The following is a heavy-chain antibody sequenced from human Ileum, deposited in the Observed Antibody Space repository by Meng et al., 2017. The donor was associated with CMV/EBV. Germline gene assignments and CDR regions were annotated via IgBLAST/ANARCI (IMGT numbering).Heavy chain of an antibody. D-gene: IGHD6-19*01. CDR1: GFPFATFD. Sequence: LSLTCVASGFPFATFDMSWVRQAPGKGLEWISVIRGSDDTSYYPDSVKGRFTISKDKSKNTLFLQMNSLRVDDTAIYYCVTGGWLDDWAQGTLVTVSS. J-gene: IGHJ4*02. CDR2: IRGSDDTS. CDR3: VTGGWLDD. V-gene: IGHV3-23*01.